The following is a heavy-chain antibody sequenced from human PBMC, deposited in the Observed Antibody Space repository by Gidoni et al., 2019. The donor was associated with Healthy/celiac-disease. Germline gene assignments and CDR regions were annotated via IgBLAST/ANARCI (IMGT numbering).Heavy chain of an antibody. Sequence: EVQQVEPGGGLVQPGRSMRLPCAASGVTLDDYAMHWVRQAPGTGLAWVSGSSWNSGSIGYADSVKGRFTISRDNAKNSLYLQMTSLRAEDTALYYCATPKTAATVVTLFDYGGQVTLVTVFS. CDR2: SSWNSGSI. V-gene: IGHV3-9*01. CDR1: GVTLDDYA. D-gene: IGHD4-17*01. CDR3: ATPKTAATVVTLFDY. J-gene: IGHJ4*02.